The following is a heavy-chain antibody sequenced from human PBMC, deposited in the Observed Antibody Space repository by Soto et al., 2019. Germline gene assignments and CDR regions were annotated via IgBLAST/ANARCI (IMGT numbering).Heavy chain of an antibody. Sequence: EVQLVESGGGLVQPGGSLRLSCAASGFTFSSYTMHWVRQAPGKGLDYVSDISSNGGSTYYANSVKGRFTISRDNSMNTRYLQMGSLRAEDTALYYCASCAPFDGWGPGTLGTVSS. CDR2: ISSNGGST. J-gene: IGHJ4*02. CDR3: ASCAPFDG. V-gene: IGHV3-64*01. CDR1: GFTFSSYT. D-gene: IGHD2-21*01.